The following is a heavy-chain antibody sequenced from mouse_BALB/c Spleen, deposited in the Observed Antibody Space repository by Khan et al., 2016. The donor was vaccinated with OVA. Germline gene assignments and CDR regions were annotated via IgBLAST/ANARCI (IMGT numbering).Heavy chain of an antibody. CDR2: INPLGVGT. J-gene: IGHJ3*01. CDR3: TRHGYVAWFTY. CDR1: GYSFTSYY. Sequence: EVQLQQSGPELMKPGASVKISCKASGYSFTSYYIHWVLQSQGKSLEGIGNINPLGVGTTYNQKFKGKATLTVDKSSSTAYIHLSNLTSEDSAVYYCTRHGYVAWFTYWCQGTLVTVSA. D-gene: IGHD2-2*01. V-gene: IGHV1-42*01.